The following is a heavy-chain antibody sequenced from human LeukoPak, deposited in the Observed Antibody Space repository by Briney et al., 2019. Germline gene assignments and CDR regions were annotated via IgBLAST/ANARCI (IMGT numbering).Heavy chain of an antibody. CDR1: GFTVSSNY. Sequence: GGSLRLSRAASGFTVSSNYMSWVRQAPGKGLEWVSVIYSGGSTYYADSVKGRFTISRDNSKNTVDLQMNSLRVEDTAVYYCAGRRSSGWYAYWGQGTLVTVSS. V-gene: IGHV3-53*01. CDR3: AGRRSSGWYAY. CDR2: IYSGGST. D-gene: IGHD6-19*01. J-gene: IGHJ4*02.